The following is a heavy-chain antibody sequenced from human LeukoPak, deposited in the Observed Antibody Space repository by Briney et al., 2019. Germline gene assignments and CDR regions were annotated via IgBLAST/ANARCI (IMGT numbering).Heavy chain of an antibody. D-gene: IGHD3-10*01. V-gene: IGHV4-59*01. Sequence: PSETLSLTCTVSGGSISSYYWSWIRQPPGKGLEWIGYIYYSGSTNYNPSLKSRVTISVDTSKNQFSLKLSSVTAADTAVYYCARAGTITMVRGVIITREYYMDVWGKGTTVTISS. CDR2: IYYSGST. J-gene: IGHJ6*03. CDR1: GGSISSYY. CDR3: ARAGTITMVRGVIITREYYMDV.